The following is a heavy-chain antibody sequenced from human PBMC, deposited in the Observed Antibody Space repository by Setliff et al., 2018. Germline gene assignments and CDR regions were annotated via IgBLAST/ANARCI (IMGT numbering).Heavy chain of an antibody. CDR1: GGSISSGNW. D-gene: IGHD4-4*01. V-gene: IGHV4-4*02. J-gene: IGHJ4*02. CDR3: ARSYSNSLEY. Sequence: SETLSLTCAVSGGSISSGNWWSWVRQTPGKGLEWIGEINHSGKTNHKPSLKSRVTMSVDKSKNQFSLKLNSVTAADTAVYYCARSYSNSLEYWGQGTLVTVCS. CDR2: INHSGKT.